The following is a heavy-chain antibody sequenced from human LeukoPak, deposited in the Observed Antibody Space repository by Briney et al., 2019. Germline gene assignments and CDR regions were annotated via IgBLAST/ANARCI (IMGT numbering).Heavy chain of an antibody. J-gene: IGHJ4*02. CDR1: GFTFSSYS. V-gene: IGHV3-48*02. CDR3: ARVQYYYDSSGPPDY. Sequence: GGSLRLSCAASGFTFSSYSTNWVRQAPGKGLEWVSYISSSSSTIYYADSVKGRFTISRDNAKNSLYLQMNSLRDEDTAVYYCARVQYYYDSSGPPDYWGQGTLVTVSS. D-gene: IGHD3-22*01. CDR2: ISSSSSTI.